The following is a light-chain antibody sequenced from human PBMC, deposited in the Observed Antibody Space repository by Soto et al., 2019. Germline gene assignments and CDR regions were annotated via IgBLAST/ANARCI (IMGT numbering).Light chain of an antibody. CDR3: QQYGSSRT. CDR2: GAF. J-gene: IGKJ1*01. V-gene: IGKV3-20*01. Sequence: EIVLTQSPGTLSLSPGERATLSCRASQSVTSSYLAWYQQKPGQAPRLLMYGAFSRATGIPDRFSGSRSGTDFTLTISRLEPEDFAVYYCQQYGSSRTFGQGTKVDI. CDR1: QSVTSSY.